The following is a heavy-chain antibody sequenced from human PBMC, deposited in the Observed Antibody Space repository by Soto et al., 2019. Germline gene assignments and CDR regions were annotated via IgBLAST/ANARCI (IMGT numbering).Heavy chain of an antibody. CDR3: ASDRVTTVIYNWFDP. CDR2: ISYDGSNK. Sequence: QVQLVESGGGVVQPGRSLRLSCAASGFTFSSYAMHWVRQAPGKGLRWVAVISYDGSNKYYADSVKGRFTISRDNSKNTLYLQMNSLRAEDTAVYYCASDRVTTVIYNWFDPWGQGTLVTVSS. CDR1: GFTFSSYA. V-gene: IGHV3-30-3*01. D-gene: IGHD4-17*01. J-gene: IGHJ5*02.